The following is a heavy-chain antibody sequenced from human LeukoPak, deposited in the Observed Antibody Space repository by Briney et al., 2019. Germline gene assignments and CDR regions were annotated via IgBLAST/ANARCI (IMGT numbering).Heavy chain of an antibody. Sequence: SETLSLTCAVYGGSFSGYYWSWIRQPPGKGLEWIGEINHSGSTNYNPSLKSRVTITVDTSKNQFSLKLSSVTAADTAVHYCASALYSSSSPFDYWGQGTLVTVSA. V-gene: IGHV4-34*01. CDR1: GGSFSGYY. CDR3: ASALYSSSSPFDY. J-gene: IGHJ4*02. D-gene: IGHD6-6*01. CDR2: INHSGST.